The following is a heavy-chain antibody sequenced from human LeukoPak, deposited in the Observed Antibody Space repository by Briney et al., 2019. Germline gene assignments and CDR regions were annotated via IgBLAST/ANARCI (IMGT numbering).Heavy chain of an antibody. V-gene: IGHV3-74*01. D-gene: IGHD2-21*01. CDR3: ARLLWFDI. J-gene: IGHJ3*02. CDR1: GFPFSTFW. CDR2: IDSDGITT. Sequence: GGSLRLSCAGSGFPFSTFWMYWVRQAPGKGLVWVARIDSDGITTSYADSVKGRFTISRDNAKNTLYLQMNSLRAEDTAVYYLARLLWFDIWGQGTMVTVSS.